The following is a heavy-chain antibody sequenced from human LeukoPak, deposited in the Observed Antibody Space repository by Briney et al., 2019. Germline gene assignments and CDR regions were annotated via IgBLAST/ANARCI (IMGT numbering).Heavy chain of an antibody. Sequence: SETLSLTCAVSGGSISSYYWNWIRQPPGRGLEWVGYIYYSGSTDYNPSLKSRVTMSVDTSKNQFSLKLSSVTAADTAVYYCAGSKGKGEYFNYWGQGSLVTVSS. V-gene: IGHV4-59*08. J-gene: IGHJ4*02. CDR2: IYYSGST. CDR1: GGSISSYY. CDR3: AGSKGKGEYFNY. D-gene: IGHD3-10*01.